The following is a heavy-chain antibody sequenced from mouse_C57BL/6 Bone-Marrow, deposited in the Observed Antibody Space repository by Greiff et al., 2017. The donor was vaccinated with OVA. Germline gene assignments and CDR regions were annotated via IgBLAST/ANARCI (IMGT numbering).Heavy chain of an antibody. CDR3: ARGGLYGYIYAMDY. V-gene: IGHV2-6*01. Sequence: VQLQESGPGLVAPSQSLSITCTVSGFSLTSYGVDWVRQSPGKGLEWLGVIWGVGSTNYNSALKSRLSISKDNSKSQVFLKMNSLQTDDTAMYYCARGGLYGYIYAMDYGGQGTSVTVSS. CDR2: IWGVGST. D-gene: IGHD2-2*01. CDR1: GFSLTSYG. J-gene: IGHJ4*01.